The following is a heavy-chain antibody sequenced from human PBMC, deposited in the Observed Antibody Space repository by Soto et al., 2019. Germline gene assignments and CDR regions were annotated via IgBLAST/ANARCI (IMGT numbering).Heavy chain of an antibody. J-gene: IGHJ6*02. CDR2: ISAYNGNT. CDR3: ARDRGVATIFTAVGYYGMDV. Sequence: QVQLVQSGAEVKKPGASVKVSCKASGYTFTSYGISWVRQAPGQGLEWMGWISAYNGNTNYAQKLQGRVTMTTDTSTSTGYMELRSLRSDDTAVYYCARDRGVATIFTAVGYYGMDVWGQGTTVTVSS. V-gene: IGHV1-18*01. D-gene: IGHD5-12*01. CDR1: GYTFTSYG.